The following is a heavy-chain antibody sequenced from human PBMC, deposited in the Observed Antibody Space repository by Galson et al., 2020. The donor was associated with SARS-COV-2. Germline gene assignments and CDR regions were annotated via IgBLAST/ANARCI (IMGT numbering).Heavy chain of an antibody. CDR2: ISLSGTTI. J-gene: IGHJ5*02. CDR3: ARESWGSLDP. Sequence: GGSLRLSCAASGFTFTDAHMTWIRQAPGKGLEWVLYISLSGTTIFYADSVRGRFTISRDNAKNSLYLQMSSLRAEDTAVYYCARESWGSLDPWGQGTLVTVSS. CDR1: GFTFTDAH. V-gene: IGHV3-11*01. D-gene: IGHD3-16*01.